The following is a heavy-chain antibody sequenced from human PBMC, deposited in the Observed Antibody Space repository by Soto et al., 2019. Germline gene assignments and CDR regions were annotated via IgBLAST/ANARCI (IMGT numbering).Heavy chain of an antibody. V-gene: IGHV3-23*01. CDR1: GFTFSSYA. Sequence: SCKASGFTFSSYAMSWVRQAPGKGLEWVSAISGSGGSTYYADSVKGRFTISRDNSKNTLYLQMNSLRAEDTAVYYCATYVEMATIIYFDYWGQGTLVTVSS. CDR3: ATYVEMATIIYFDY. J-gene: IGHJ4*02. CDR2: ISGSGGST. D-gene: IGHD5-12*01.